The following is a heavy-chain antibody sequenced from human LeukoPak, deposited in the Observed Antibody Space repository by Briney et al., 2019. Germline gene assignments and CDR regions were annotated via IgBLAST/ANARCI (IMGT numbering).Heavy chain of an antibody. CDR1: GDSINPYY. CDR3: ASSLPILTGQGGFDY. Sequence: PSETLSLTCTVSGDSINPYYWSWIRQPPGKGLEWIGFVSYSGTTKYNPSLKSRVTISLDTSKNQFSLKLTSVTAADTAVYYCASSLPILTGQGGFDYWGQGTLVTVSS. CDR2: VSYSGTT. V-gene: IGHV4-59*12. D-gene: IGHD3-9*01. J-gene: IGHJ4*02.